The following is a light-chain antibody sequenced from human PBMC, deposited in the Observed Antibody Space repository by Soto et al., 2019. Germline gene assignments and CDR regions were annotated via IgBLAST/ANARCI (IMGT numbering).Light chain of an antibody. CDR3: SSDTSSSTVV. V-gene: IGLV2-14*01. J-gene: IGLJ2*01. CDR2: DVS. Sequence: QSALTQPASVSGSPGQSITISCTGTSSDVGGYNYVSWYQQHPGKAPQLMIYDVSNRPSWVSNRFSGSKCGTTASLTTSGLQGEDAAYYYGSSDTSSSTVVFGGGTQLTVL. CDR1: SSDVGGYNY.